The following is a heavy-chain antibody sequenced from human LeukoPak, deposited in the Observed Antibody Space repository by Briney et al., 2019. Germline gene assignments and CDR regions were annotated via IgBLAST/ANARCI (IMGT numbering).Heavy chain of an antibody. CDR3: AIYRSYGDRDY. CDR2: INSISGEI. Sequence: GGSLRLPCVASGFTFSYYSMNWVRQAPGKGLEWVSYINSISGEIWYADSVKGRFTISRDDAKNSLYLQMNSLGAEDTAVYYCAIYRSYGDRDYWGQGTLVTVSS. CDR1: GFTFSYYS. V-gene: IGHV3-48*01. J-gene: IGHJ4*02. D-gene: IGHD4-17*01.